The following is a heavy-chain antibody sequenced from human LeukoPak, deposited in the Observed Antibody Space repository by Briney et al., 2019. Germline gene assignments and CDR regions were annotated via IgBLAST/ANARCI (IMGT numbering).Heavy chain of an antibody. CDR3: ARDHLQDYYGSGSYSHSWFDL. Sequence: GASVKVSCKASGYTFTSYGISWVRQTPGQGLEWMGWISAYNGNTNYAQKLQGRVTITTDTSTSTAYMELRSLRSDDTAVYYCARDHLQDYYGSGSYSHSWFDLWGQGTLVTVSS. V-gene: IGHV1-18*01. CDR1: GYTFTSYG. J-gene: IGHJ5*02. CDR2: ISAYNGNT. D-gene: IGHD3-10*01.